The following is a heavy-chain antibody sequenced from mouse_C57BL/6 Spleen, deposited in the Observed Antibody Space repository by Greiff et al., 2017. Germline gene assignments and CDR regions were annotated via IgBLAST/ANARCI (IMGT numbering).Heavy chain of an antibody. D-gene: IGHD1-1*01. CDR3: VRQDYGGTFDY. V-gene: IGHV10-1*01. CDR2: IRSKSNNYAT. CDR1: GFSFNTYA. J-gene: IGHJ2*01. Sequence: EVQLVESGGGLVQPKGSLKLSCAASGFSFNTYAMNWVRQAPGKGLEWVARIRSKSNNYATYYADSVKDRFTISRDDSESMLYLQMNNLKTEDTARYYCVRQDYGGTFDYWGQGTTLTVSS.